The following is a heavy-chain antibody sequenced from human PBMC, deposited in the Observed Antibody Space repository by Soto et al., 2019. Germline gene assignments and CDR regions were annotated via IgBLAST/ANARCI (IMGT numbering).Heavy chain of an antibody. J-gene: IGHJ4*02. CDR3: ARGRDLMIYYDSSGYPRGDYFDY. CDR2: IIPIFGTA. CDR1: GGTFRSYA. Sequence: GASVKVSCKASGGTFRSYAISWVRQAPGQGLGWMGGIIPIFGTANYAQKFQGRVTITADESTSTAYMELSSLRSEDTAVYYCARGRDLMIYYDSSGYPRGDYFDYWGQGTLVTVSS. V-gene: IGHV1-69*13. D-gene: IGHD3-22*01.